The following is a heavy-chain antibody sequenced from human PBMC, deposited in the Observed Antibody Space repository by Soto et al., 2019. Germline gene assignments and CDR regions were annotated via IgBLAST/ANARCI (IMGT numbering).Heavy chain of an antibody. V-gene: IGHV1-18*01. Sequence: ASVKVSCKASGYTFTSYGISWVRQAPGQGLEWMGWISAYNGNTNYAQKLQGRVTMTTDTSTSTAYMELRSLRSDDTAVYYCARLSSSSSYGYYYYMDVWGKGTTVTVSS. CDR3: ARLSSSSSYGYYYYMDV. CDR1: GYTFTSYG. D-gene: IGHD6-6*01. J-gene: IGHJ6*03. CDR2: ISAYNGNT.